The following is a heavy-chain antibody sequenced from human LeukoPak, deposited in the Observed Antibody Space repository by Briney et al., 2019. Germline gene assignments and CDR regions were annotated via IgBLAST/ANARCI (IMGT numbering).Heavy chain of an antibody. V-gene: IGHV1-46*03. CDR3: ARVTVSKSPHYMHV. Sequence: ASGKVSCKASGYTFTSYDMHWVGQAPGQGQEWMGIINLSGGSTSYAQKCQGRGSITRDTSTSTVYMALSRLRSQDTAVYYCARVTVSKSPHYMHVWGKGTTVTVSS. CDR2: INLSGGST. J-gene: IGHJ6*03. CDR1: GYTFTSYD. D-gene: IGHD4-11*01.